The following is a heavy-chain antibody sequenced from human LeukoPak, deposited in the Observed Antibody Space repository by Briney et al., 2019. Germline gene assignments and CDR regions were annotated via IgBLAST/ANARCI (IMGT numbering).Heavy chain of an antibody. CDR2: IRTTAEGAKYA. Sequence: GGSLRLSCATSGFSFTDYHMNWVRQAPGKGLEWISNIRTTAEGAKYAYYADSVKGRVTISRDDGKNTLYLHMNSLRDDDTAVYYCATDQRYALDYWGQGILVTVSS. CDR3: ATDQRYALDY. V-gene: IGHV3-48*02. J-gene: IGHJ4*02. CDR1: GFSFTDYH. D-gene: IGHD3-9*01.